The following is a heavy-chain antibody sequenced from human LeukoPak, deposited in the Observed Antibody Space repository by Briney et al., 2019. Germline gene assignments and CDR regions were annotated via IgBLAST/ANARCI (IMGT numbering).Heavy chain of an antibody. CDR1: AFTFRDFW. CDR2: LNPEGTDT. Sequence: GGSLRLSCAASAFTFRDFWMLWVRQVPGKGLEWVSRLNPEGTDTFYADSVKGRFTISRDNAKNTLYLQMSSPRAEDTAVYYCARDMWGTCDYWGQGALVTVSS. V-gene: IGHV3-74*01. D-gene: IGHD1-7*01. CDR3: ARDMWGTCDY. J-gene: IGHJ4*02.